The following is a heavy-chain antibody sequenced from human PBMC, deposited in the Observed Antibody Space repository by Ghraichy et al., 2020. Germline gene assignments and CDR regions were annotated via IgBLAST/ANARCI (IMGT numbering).Heavy chain of an antibody. CDR1: GFTFSSYS. V-gene: IGHV3-48*02. CDR3: ARDGEERTQSSNWFDR. D-gene: IGHD3-10*01. J-gene: IGHJ5*02. Sequence: GESLRLSCAASGFTFSSYSMNWVRQAPGKGLEWVSYISSSSSTIYYADSVKGRVTISRDNAKNSLYLQMSSLRDEDTAVYYCARDGEERTQSSNWFDRWGQGTLVTVSS. CDR2: ISSSSSTI.